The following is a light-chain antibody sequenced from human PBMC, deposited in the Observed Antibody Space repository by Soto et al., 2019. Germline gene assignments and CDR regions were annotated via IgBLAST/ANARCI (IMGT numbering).Light chain of an antibody. CDR1: QTVSSDS. V-gene: IGKV3-20*01. Sequence: EIVLTQSPGTLSLSPGERATLSCRASQTVSSDSLAWYQQRPGQAPRLLIHGASSRATGIPDRFSGSGSGTEFTLTISRLEPEDFAVYYCPQYGSSLLTFGGGTKVEIK. CDR3: PQYGSSLLT. J-gene: IGKJ4*01. CDR2: GAS.